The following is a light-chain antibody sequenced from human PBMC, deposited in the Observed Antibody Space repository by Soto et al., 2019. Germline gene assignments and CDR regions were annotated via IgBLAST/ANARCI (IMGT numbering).Light chain of an antibody. CDR1: QSVVTN. Sequence: EIVMTQSPATLSVSPGERATVSCRASQSVVTNLAWYQQKPGRAPRLLIYDVSTRATGIPARFSGSGSGTEFTLTIGTLQSEDFAVYYRQQYKMWPLFTFGQGTKVEIK. CDR2: DVS. J-gene: IGKJ2*01. CDR3: QQYKMWPLFT. V-gene: IGKV3-15*01.